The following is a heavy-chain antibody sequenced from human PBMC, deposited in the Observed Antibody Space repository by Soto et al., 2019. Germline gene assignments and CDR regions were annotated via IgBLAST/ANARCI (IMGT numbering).Heavy chain of an antibody. CDR1: GFTFDDYA. J-gene: IGHJ6*02. CDR3: AKDIGSSGWYKYYYYYGMDV. D-gene: IGHD6-19*01. CDR2: ISWNSGSI. Sequence: HPGGSLRLSCAASGFTFDDYAMHWVRQAPGKGLEWVSGISWNSGSIGYADSVKGRFTISRDNAKNSLYLQMNSLRAEDTALYYCAKDIGSSGWYKYYYYYGMDVWGQGTTVTVSS. V-gene: IGHV3-9*01.